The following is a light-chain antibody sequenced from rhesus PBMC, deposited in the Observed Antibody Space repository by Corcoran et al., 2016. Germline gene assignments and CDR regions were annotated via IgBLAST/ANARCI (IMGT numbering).Light chain of an antibody. V-gene: IGKV6-55*01. CDR2: YAS. CDR3: QQSSSFPYS. Sequence: EIVLTQSPAFQSVTLKEKVTITCQASESIGSSLHWYQQKPDQSPKLLIKYASQSISGVPSRLSGSGSGTDFTLTINCLEAEDAATYYCQQSSSFPYSFGQGTKVEIK. J-gene: IGKJ2*01. CDR1: ESIGSS.